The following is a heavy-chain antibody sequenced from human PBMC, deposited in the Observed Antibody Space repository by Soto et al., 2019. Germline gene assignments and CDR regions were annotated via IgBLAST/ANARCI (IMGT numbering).Heavy chain of an antibody. Sequence: HPGGALRLSCSASGFAFSSDAMSWFRRAPGKGLEWVSAISGSGGSTYYADAVKGRFTISRDNSKNTLYLQMNSLRAEDTAVYYCAKVVTSLPLEWLFPNNWFDPWGQGTLVPVSS. CDR3: AKVVTSLPLEWLFPNNWFDP. CDR1: GFAFSSDA. D-gene: IGHD3-3*01. J-gene: IGHJ5*02. CDR2: ISGSGGST. V-gene: IGHV3-23*01.